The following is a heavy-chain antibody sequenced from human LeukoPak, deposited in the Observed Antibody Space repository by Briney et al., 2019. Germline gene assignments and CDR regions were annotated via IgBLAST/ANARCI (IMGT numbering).Heavy chain of an antibody. CDR3: ARHRRTTVVTPYFDY. Sequence: SETLSLTCTVSGGSISIYYWSWIRQPPGKGLEWIGYIYYSGSTNYNPSLKSRVTISVDTSKNQFSLKLSSVTAADTAVYYCARHRRTTVVTPYFDYWGQGTLVTVSS. J-gene: IGHJ4*02. V-gene: IGHV4-59*08. D-gene: IGHD4-23*01. CDR1: GGSISIYY. CDR2: IYYSGST.